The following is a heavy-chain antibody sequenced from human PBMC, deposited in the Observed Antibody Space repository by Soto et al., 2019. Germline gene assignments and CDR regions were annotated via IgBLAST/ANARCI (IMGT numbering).Heavy chain of an antibody. CDR3: ARGGGVRGYGLDV. CDR1: GGSISSSNW. D-gene: IGHD3-10*01. J-gene: IGHJ6*02. CDR2: IYHSGST. V-gene: IGHV4-4*02. Sequence: QVQLQESGPGLVKPSGTLSLTCAVSGGSISSSNWWSWVRQPPGKGLEWIGEIYHSGSTNYNPSLKRRVTVAGDRARDPFSLKRSSVTAADTAVYYCARGGGVRGYGLDVWGQGTAVTVSS.